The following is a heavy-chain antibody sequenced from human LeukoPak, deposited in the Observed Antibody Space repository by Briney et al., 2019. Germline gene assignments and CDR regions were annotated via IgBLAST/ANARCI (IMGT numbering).Heavy chain of an antibody. CDR3: ARDSYYYDSSGYYAGDFDY. J-gene: IGHJ4*02. Sequence: ASVKVSCKASGYTFTSYGISWVRQAPGQGLEWMGWISAYNGNTNYAQKLQGRVTMTIDTSTSTAYMELRSLRSDDTAVYYCARDSYYYDSSGYYAGDFDYWGQGTLVTVSS. CDR1: GYTFTSYG. CDR2: ISAYNGNT. D-gene: IGHD3-22*01. V-gene: IGHV1-18*01.